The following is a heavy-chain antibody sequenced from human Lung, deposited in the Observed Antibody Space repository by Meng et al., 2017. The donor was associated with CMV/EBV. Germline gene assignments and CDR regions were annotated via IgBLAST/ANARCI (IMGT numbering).Heavy chain of an antibody. V-gene: IGHV4-39*01. J-gene: IGHJ4*02. Sequence: VAGGSISSSSYYWGWIRQPPGKGLEWIGSIYYSGSSYYNPSLKSRVTISVDTSKNQFSLKLSSVTAADTAVYYCARHDREGDYFDYWGQGTLVTVSS. CDR2: IYYSGSS. CDR1: GGSISSSSYY. D-gene: IGHD1-26*01. CDR3: ARHDREGDYFDY.